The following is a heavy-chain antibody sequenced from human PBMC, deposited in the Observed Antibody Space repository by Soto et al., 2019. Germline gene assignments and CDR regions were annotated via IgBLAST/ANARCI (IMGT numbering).Heavy chain of an antibody. V-gene: IGHV3-30-3*01. D-gene: IGHD2-8*01. J-gene: IGHJ4*02. Sequence: GGSLRLSCAASGFTFSSYAMHWVRQAPGKGLEWVAVISYDGSNKYYADSVKGRFTISRDNSKNTLYLQMNSLRAEDAAVYYYAGRDVLFDYWGQRTLVTVSA. CDR2: ISYDGSNK. CDR1: GFTFSSYA. CDR3: AGRDVLFDY.